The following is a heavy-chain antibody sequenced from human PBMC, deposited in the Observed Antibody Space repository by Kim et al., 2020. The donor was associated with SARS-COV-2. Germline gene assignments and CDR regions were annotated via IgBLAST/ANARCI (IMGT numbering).Heavy chain of an antibody. CDR3: ARGIIGGLLLSTNSPYYFDH. J-gene: IGHJ4*02. CDR1: GGSISSGGYY. V-gene: IGHV4-31*03. Sequence: SETLSLTCTVSGGSISSGGYYWSWIRQHPGKGLEWIGYIYYSGSTYYNPSLKSRVTISLDTSKNQFSLKLSSVTAADAAVYYCARGIIGGLLLSTNSPYYFDHCSQETLLTVS. CDR2: IYYSGST. D-gene: IGHD2-15*01.